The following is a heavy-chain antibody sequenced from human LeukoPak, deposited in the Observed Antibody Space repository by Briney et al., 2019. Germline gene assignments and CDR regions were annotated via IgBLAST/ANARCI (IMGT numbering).Heavy chain of an antibody. J-gene: IGHJ6*03. D-gene: IGHD2/OR15-2a*01. CDR1: GFTVSSNY. V-gene: IGHV3-53*05. Sequence: HPGGSLRLSCAASGFTVSSNYMSWVRQAPGKGLEWVSVIYSGGSTYYADSVKGRFSISRDNSQKKVYLQMNNLRPEDTAVYYCAKAMTIGLYHYYYMDVWGKGTTVTVSS. CDR2: IYSGGST. CDR3: AKAMTIGLYHYYYMDV.